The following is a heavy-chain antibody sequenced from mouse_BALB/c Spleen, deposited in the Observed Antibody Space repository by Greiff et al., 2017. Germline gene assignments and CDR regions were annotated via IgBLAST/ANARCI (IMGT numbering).Heavy chain of an antibody. CDR1: GFNIKDYY. CDR3: ARNEGYRYPVAY. Sequence: VQLQQSGAELVRPGALVKLSCKASGFNIKDYYMHWVKQRPEQGLEWIGWIDPENGNTIYDPKFQGKASITADTSSNTAYLQLSSLTSEDTAVYYCARNEGYRYPVAYWGQGTLVTVSA. CDR2: IDPENGNT. D-gene: IGHD2-14*01. V-gene: IGHV14-1*02. J-gene: IGHJ3*01.